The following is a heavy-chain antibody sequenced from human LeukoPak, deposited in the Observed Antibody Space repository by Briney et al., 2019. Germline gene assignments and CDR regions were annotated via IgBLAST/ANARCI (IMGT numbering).Heavy chain of an antibody. D-gene: IGHD2-2*01. V-gene: IGHV3-23*01. J-gene: IGHJ4*02. CDR3: AKAVTAAGTNY. Sequence: GALTLSCAASGCTFSNYAMNWVRQPPSKGLDWVSVVSGRGSSTNYEGSVKGGFTIYRDNSRNTLYLQMNSLRAEDRAVYYCAKAVTAAGTNYWGQGTLVSV. CDR1: GCTFSNYA. CDR2: VSGRGSST.